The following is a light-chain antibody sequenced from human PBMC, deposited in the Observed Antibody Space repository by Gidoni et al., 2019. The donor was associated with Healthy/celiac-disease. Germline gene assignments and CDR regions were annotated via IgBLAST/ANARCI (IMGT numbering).Light chain of an antibody. J-gene: IGKJ2*01. CDR1: QSLLHSNGYNY. CDR3: MQALQTPYT. V-gene: IGKV2-28*01. CDR2: LGS. Sequence: DIVMTQSPLSLPVTPGEPASISCRSSQSLLHSNGYNYLDWYLQKPGQSPQLLIYLGSNRASGVPDRFSGSGSGTDFTLKISRVEDEDVGVYYCMQALQTPYTFXQXTKLEIK.